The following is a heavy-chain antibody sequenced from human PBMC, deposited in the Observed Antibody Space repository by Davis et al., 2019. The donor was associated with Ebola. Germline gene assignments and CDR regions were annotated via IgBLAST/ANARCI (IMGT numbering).Heavy chain of an antibody. J-gene: IGHJ4*02. CDR2: INAGTGNT. CDR1: GYTLTSYY. CDR3: ARSDSNYGGALRY. Sequence: ASVKVSCKASGYTLTSYYMHWVRQPPGQRLEWMGWINAGTGNTKYSQKFQGRVTITRDTSASTAYMELSSLRSDDTVVYYCARSDSNYGGALRYWGQGTLVTVSS. V-gene: IGHV1-3*01. D-gene: IGHD4-11*01.